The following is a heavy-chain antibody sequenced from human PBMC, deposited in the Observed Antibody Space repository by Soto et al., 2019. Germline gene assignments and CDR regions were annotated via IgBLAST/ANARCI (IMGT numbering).Heavy chain of an antibody. D-gene: IGHD3-22*01. CDR3: ARDGSQVITTSYFDS. Sequence: PGGSLRLSCAASGFTVSTYSMNGVLQAPGKGLEWVSSISSSSSYIYYADSVKGRFTISRDNAKNSLYLQMNSLRAEDTAVYYCARDGSQVITTSYFDSWGQGTLVTVSS. CDR2: ISSSSSYI. J-gene: IGHJ4*02. V-gene: IGHV3-21*01. CDR1: GFTVSTYS.